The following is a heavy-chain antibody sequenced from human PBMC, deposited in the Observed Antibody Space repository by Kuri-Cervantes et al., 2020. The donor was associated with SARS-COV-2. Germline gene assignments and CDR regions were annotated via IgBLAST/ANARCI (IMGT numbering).Heavy chain of an antibody. J-gene: IGHJ4*02. CDR3: ARGRAGVAGRYDY. Sequence: SETLSLTCTVSGGAINSNTSYWGWIRQPPGKGLEWLGSINYSGSTYYNPSLKSRVTISIDTSKNQFSLKLSSVTAADTAVYYCARGRAGVAGRYDYWGQGTLVTVSS. CDR2: INYSGST. CDR1: GGAINSNTSY. V-gene: IGHV4-39*07. D-gene: IGHD6-19*01.